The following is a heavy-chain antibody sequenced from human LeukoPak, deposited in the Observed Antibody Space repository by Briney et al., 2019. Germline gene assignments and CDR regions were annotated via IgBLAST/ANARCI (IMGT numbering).Heavy chain of an antibody. CDR3: AKFYTSGAWDWFDP. Sequence: GRSLKLSCAASGFTFSNYGMHWVRQAPGKGLEWVAVISYDGSNKHYADSVKGRFTMSRDSSKNTLYLQMNSLRAEDTAVYYCAKFYTSGAWDWFDPWGQGTLVSVSS. V-gene: IGHV3-30*18. CDR2: ISYDGSNK. D-gene: IGHD6-19*01. CDR1: GFTFSNYG. J-gene: IGHJ5*02.